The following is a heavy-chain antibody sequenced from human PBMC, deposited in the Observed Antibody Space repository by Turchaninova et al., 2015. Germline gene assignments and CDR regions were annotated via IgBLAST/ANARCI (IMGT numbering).Heavy chain of an antibody. CDR2: IHHSGVT. CDR3: VRHGRAGYDLIDY. D-gene: IGHD5-18*01. V-gene: IGHV4-38-2*01. J-gene: IGHJ4*02. CDR1: GYSLNSGYY. Sequence: QVQLQESGPGLVKPSETLSLTCGVSGYSLNSGYYWGWIRQPPGMGLQWIGIIHHSGVTYYNSSLKSRVTISLYTSKNQFSLNLSSVTAADTAVYYCVRHGRAGYDLIDYWGQGTLVTVSS.